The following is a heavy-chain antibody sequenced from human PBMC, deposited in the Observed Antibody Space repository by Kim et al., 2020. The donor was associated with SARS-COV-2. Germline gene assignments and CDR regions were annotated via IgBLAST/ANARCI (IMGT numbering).Heavy chain of an antibody. CDR1: GGSINSPYYY. CDR2: IFYNGET. Sequence: SETLSLTCTVSGGSINSPYYYWSWDRQPKGMGLEWIGAIFYNGETYYSLSLKSRVSVFVHTSKNHLSLNLNSATAADAGVFYCARLDYGTGNDVFDHWG. D-gene: IGHD3-10*01. CDR3: ARLDYGTGNDVFDH. J-gene: IGHJ4*01. V-gene: IGHV4-39*02.